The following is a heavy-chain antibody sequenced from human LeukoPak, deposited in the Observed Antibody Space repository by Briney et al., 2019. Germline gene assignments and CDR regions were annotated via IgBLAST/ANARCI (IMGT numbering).Heavy chain of an antibody. CDR3: ARKGELEGIYYFDY. J-gene: IGHJ4*02. V-gene: IGHV4-39*07. CDR1: GDSISSSIYY. D-gene: IGHD1-14*01. CDR2: INYSGST. Sequence: PSETLSLTCTVSGDSISSSIYYWGCIRQPPGKGLEWIGSINYSGSTYYNPSLKSRVTISVDTSKNQFSLKVTSVTAADTAVYYCARKGELEGIYYFDYWGQGTLVTVSS.